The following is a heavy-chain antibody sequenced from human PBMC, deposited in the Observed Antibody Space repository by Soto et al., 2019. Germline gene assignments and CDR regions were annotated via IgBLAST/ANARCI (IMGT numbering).Heavy chain of an antibody. J-gene: IGHJ6*02. CDR1: GGTFSSYA. CDR2: IIPIFGTA. D-gene: IGHD4-17*01. V-gene: IGHV1-69*13. Sequence: SVKVSCKASGGTFSSYAISWVRQAPGQGLEWMGGIIPIFGTANYAQKFQGRVTITADESTSTAYMELSSLRSEDTAVYYCARTVFTVTTGYYYGMDVWGQGTTVPVSS. CDR3: ARTVFTVTTGYYYGMDV.